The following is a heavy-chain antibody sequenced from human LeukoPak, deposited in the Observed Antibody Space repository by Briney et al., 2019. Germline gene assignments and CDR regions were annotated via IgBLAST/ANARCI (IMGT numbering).Heavy chain of an antibody. Sequence: SETLSLTCAVYGESFSGYYWSWIRQPPGKGLEWIGGINHSGSTNYNPSLKSRVTISVDTSKNQFSLKLTSVTAADTAVYYCARGIVLMVYATFDYWGQGTLVTVSS. D-gene: IGHD2-8*01. CDR1: GESFSGYY. CDR3: ARGIVLMVYATFDY. CDR2: INHSGST. V-gene: IGHV4-34*01. J-gene: IGHJ4*02.